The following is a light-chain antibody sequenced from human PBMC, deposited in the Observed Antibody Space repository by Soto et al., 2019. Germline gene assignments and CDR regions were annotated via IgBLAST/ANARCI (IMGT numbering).Light chain of an antibody. J-gene: IGLJ1*01. CDR3: AAWDDGLNGYV. Sequence: QSVLTQQPSASGTPGQRVTISCSGSSSNIGSNTVNWYQQLPGTAPKLLIYSNNQRLSGVPDRFSGSKSGTSASLAISGLQSEDEADYYCAAWDDGLNGYVFGTGTKVTV. CDR1: SSNIGSNT. CDR2: SNN. V-gene: IGLV1-44*01.